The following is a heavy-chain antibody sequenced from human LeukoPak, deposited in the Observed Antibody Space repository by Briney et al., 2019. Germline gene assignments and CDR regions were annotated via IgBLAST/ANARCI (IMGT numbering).Heavy chain of an antibody. D-gene: IGHD6-13*01. J-gene: IGHJ2*01. CDR1: AGSFSGYY. CDR3: ARGPRSSRPWYFDL. Sequence: SETLSLTCAVYAGSFSGYYWSWIRQPPGKGLEWIGEINHSGSTNYNPSLRSRVTISVDTSKNQFSLKLSSVTAADTAVYYCARGPRSSRPWYFDLWGRGTLVTVSS. CDR2: INHSGST. V-gene: IGHV4-34*01.